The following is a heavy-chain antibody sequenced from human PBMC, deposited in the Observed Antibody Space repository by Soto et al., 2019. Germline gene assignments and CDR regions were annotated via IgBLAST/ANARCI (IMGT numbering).Heavy chain of an antibody. D-gene: IGHD3-22*01. Sequence: QVQLVESGGGVVQPGRSLRLSCAASGFTFSSYGMHWVRPAPGKGLEWVAVISYDGSNKYYADSVKGRFTISRDNSKNTLYLQMNSLRAEDTAVYYCAKTYYYDSSGYYYVRASSPSKSDAFDIWGQGTMVTVSS. CDR2: ISYDGSNK. J-gene: IGHJ3*02. CDR1: GFTFSSYG. CDR3: AKTYYYDSSGYYYVRASSPSKSDAFDI. V-gene: IGHV3-30*18.